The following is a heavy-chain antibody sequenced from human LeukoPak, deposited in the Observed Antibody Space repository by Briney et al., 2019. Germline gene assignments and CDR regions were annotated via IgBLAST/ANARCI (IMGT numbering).Heavy chain of an antibody. CDR1: SGTISSYY. CDR2: IYYSGST. D-gene: IGHD3/OR15-3a*01. Sequence: SSETLSLTCTVSSGTISSYYWSWIRQPPGAGLEWIGYIYYSGSTNYNPSLKSRVTISVDTSKNQFSLKLNSVTAADTAVYYCARSHSVWTSFDYWGQGTLVTVSS. V-gene: IGHV4-59*01. CDR3: ARSHSVWTSFDY. J-gene: IGHJ4*02.